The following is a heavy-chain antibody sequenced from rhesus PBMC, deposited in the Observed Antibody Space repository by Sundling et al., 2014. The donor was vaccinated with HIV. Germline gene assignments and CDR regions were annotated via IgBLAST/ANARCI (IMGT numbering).Heavy chain of an antibody. CDR3: AREAGTITGGYYGLDS. CDR1: GFTFSSYG. CDR2: IAYDGSQK. V-gene: IGHV3-54*02. J-gene: IGHJ6*01. D-gene: IGHD3-40*01. Sequence: EVKVVESGGGLVQPGGSLRLSCAASGFTFSSYGMQWVRQAPGKGLEWVAVIAYDGSQKYYADSVKDRFTISRDNSKNMVYLQMNNLKLEDTAVYFCAREAGTITGGYYGLDSWGQGVVVTVSS.